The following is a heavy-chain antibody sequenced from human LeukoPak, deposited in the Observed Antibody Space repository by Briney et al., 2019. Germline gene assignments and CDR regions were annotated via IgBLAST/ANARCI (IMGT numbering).Heavy chain of an antibody. CDR3: ARVKLEKGFDY. D-gene: IGHD1-1*01. V-gene: IGHV3-53*01. CDR1: GFTVSSNY. J-gene: IGHJ4*02. CDR2: IYSGGST. Sequence: GGSLRLSCAASGFTVSSNYMSWVRQAPGKGLEWVSVIYSGGSTYYADSVKGRFTISRDNSKNTLYLQMNSLRAEDTAVYYCARVKLEKGFDYWGQGTLVTVSS.